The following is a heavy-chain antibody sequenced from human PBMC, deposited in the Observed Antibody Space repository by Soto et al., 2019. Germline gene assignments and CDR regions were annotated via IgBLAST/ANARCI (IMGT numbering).Heavy chain of an antibody. Sequence: ASVKVSCKTSGYDFTAYDINWVRQASGQGLEWMGWMNPINGATGSARRFQGRGSMTRNTATGTAYLELTSLRSDDTGVYYCGRGPSPRAPAGGTPYYYAMDVWGQGTTVTVS. V-gene: IGHV1-8*02. CDR1: GYDFTAYD. J-gene: IGHJ6*02. CDR3: GRGPSPRAPAGGTPYYYAMDV. CDR2: MNPINGAT. D-gene: IGHD6-13*01.